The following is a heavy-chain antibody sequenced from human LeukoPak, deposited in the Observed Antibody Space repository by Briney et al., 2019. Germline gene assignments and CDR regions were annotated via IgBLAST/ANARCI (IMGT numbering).Heavy chain of an antibody. Sequence: PGGSLRLSCAASGFTFTAYLIHWVRQAPGTGLERVAVMSSDGNAMFYADSVKGRFTISRDNSKNTLYLQMNSLRAEDTAVYYCVRESEYYFDHSASCDYWGQGTLVSVSS. J-gene: IGHJ4*02. CDR2: MSSDGNAM. CDR1: GFTFTAYL. V-gene: IGHV3-30-3*01. CDR3: VRESEYYFDHSASCDY. D-gene: IGHD3-22*01.